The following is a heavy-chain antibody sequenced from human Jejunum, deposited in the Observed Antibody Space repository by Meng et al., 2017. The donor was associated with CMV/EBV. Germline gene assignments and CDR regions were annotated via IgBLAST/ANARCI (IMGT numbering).Heavy chain of an antibody. CDR2: ISGRAGST. Sequence: GFTFSSYVMNWVRQAPGKGLEWVSGISGRAGSTYYADSVKGRFTISRDNSKNTVYLQMNSLRGEDTAKYYCARDRPKATRPYGMDVWGQGTTVTVSS. D-gene: IGHD1-1*01. CDR3: ARDRPKATRPYGMDV. J-gene: IGHJ6*02. V-gene: IGHV3-23*01. CDR1: GFTFSSYV.